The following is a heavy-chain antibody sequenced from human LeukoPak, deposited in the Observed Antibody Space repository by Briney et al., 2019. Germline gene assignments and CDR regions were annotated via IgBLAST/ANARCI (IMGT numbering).Heavy chain of an antibody. V-gene: IGHV1-18*01. Sequence: GASVKVSCKASGHTFTSYGISWVRQAPGQGLEWMGWISAYNGNTNYAQKLQGRVTMTTDTSTSTAYMELRSLRSDDTAVYYCASTIVVVPAAIRPLCAFDIWGQGTMVTVSS. CDR2: ISAYNGNT. J-gene: IGHJ3*02. CDR1: GHTFTSYG. D-gene: IGHD2-2*02. CDR3: ASTIVVVPAAIRPLCAFDI.